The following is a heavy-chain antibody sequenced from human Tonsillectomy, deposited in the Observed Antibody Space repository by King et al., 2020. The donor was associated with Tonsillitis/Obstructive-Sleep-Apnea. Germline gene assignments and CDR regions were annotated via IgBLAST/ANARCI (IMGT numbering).Heavy chain of an antibody. Sequence: VQLVESGGGVVQPGRSLRLSCAASGFTFSSYAMHWVRQAPGKGLEWVAVISYDGSNKYYADSVKGRFTISRDNSKNTLYLQMNSLRAEDMAVYYCARERSEDDVLWSVYYLWGQGTLVTVSS. CDR3: ARERSEDDVLWSVYYL. D-gene: IGHD3-3*01. CDR1: GFTFSSYA. CDR2: ISYDGSNK. J-gene: IGHJ4*01. V-gene: IGHV3-30*04.